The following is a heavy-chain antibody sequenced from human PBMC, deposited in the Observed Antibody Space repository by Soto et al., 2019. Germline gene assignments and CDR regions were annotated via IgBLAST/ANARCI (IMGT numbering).Heavy chain of an antibody. D-gene: IGHD1-26*01. V-gene: IGHV1-18*01. CDR2: ISAYNGNT. J-gene: IGHJ4*02. Sequence: ASVKVSCKASGYTFTSYGISWVRQAPGQGLEWMGWISAYNGNTNYAQKLQGRVTMTTDTSTSTAYMELRSLRSGDTAVYYCARDKHSGSYAGYWGQGTLVTVSS. CDR3: ARDKHSGSYAGY. CDR1: GYTFTSYG.